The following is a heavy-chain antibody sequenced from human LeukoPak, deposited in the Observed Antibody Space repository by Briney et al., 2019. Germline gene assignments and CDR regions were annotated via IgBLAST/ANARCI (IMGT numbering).Heavy chain of an antibody. J-gene: IGHJ3*02. V-gene: IGHV3-64*01. CDR1: GFTFSSYA. Sequence: GGSLRLSCAASGFTFSSYAVHWVRQAPGKGLEYVSAISSNGGSTYYANSVKGRFTISRDNSKNTLYLQMGSLRAEDMAVYYCARKGDAFDIWGQGTMVTVSS. CDR3: ARKGDAFDI. CDR2: ISSNGGST.